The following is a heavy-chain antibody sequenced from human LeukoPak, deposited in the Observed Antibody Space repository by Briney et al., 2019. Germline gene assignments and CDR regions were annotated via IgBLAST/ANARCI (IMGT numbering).Heavy chain of an antibody. CDR2: IIPIFGTA. CDR3: ARDDCSGGSCCYSRRNWLDP. D-gene: IGHD2-15*01. V-gene: IGHV1-69*13. Sequence: GASVKVSCKASGGTFSSYAISWVRQAPGQGLEWMGGIIPIFGTANYAQKFQGRVTITADGSTSTAYMELSSLRSEDTAVYYCARDDCSGGSCCYSRRNWLDPWGQGTLVTVSS. CDR1: GGTFSSYA. J-gene: IGHJ5*02.